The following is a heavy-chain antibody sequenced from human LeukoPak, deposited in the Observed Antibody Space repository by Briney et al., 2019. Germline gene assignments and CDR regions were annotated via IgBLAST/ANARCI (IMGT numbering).Heavy chain of an antibody. Sequence: PGGTLRLSCGASGFNFSKYGLSWVRQAPRKGLEWVSFIYSGGNTHYSDSVKGRFTISRDNSKNTLYLQMNSLRADDTAVYYCARRAGEYSHPYGYWGQGTLVTVSS. CDR1: GFNFSKYG. V-gene: IGHV3-23*05. D-gene: IGHD4-17*01. J-gene: IGHJ4*02. CDR2: IYSGGNT. CDR3: ARRAGEYSHPYGY.